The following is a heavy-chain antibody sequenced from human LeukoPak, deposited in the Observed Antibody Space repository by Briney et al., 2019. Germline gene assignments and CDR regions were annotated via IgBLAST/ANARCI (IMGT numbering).Heavy chain of an antibody. J-gene: IGHJ5*02. D-gene: IGHD7-27*01. CDR2: IYYSGST. CDR3: ARGVLGRDWFDP. CDR1: GGSISSYY. Sequence: RASETLSLTCTVSGGSISSYYWSWIRQPPGKGLEWIGYIYYSGSTNYNPSLKSRVTISVDTSKNQFSLKLSSVIAADTAVYYCARGVLGRDWFDPWGQGTLVTVSS. V-gene: IGHV4-59*01.